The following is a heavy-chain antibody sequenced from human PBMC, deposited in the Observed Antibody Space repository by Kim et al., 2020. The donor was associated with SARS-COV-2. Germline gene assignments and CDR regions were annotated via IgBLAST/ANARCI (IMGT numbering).Heavy chain of an antibody. J-gene: IGHJ4*02. D-gene: IGHD1-26*01. CDR3: ARGGSGSCFDS. V-gene: IGHV3-74*01. CDR1: GFTFSTYW. CDR2: INIDGSSA. Sequence: GGSLRLSCAASGFTFSTYWMHWVRQAPGMGLVWVSHINIDGSSASYADSVKGRFTISRDNAKNTLYLQMNSLRAEDTAVYYCARGGSGSCFDSWGQGTLVTVSS.